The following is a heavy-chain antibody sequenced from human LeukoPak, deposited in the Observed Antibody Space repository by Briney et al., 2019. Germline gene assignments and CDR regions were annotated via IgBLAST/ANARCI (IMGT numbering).Heavy chain of an antibody. D-gene: IGHD2-2*03. CDR2: IIPIFGTA. CDR3: ARELDQGAFDI. V-gene: IGHV1-69*05. CDR1: GGTCSSYA. Sequence: ASVMVSCKASGGTCSSYASSGGRQAPGEGLEWMGGIIPIFGTANYAQKFQGRVTITTDESTSTAYMELSSLRSEDTAVYYCARELDQGAFDIWGQGTMVTVSS. J-gene: IGHJ3*02.